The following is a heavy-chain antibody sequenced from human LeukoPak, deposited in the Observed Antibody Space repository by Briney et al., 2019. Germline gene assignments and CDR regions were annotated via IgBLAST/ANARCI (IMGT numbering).Heavy chain of an antibody. CDR1: GASISSSDW. CDR2: IYYTGSR. D-gene: IGHD2-8*02. V-gene: IGHV4-4*02. CDR3: ARAVHPQRVPVKDAYGLDV. Sequence: SETLSLTCVVSGASISSSDWWSWVRQSPGKGLEWIGEIYYTGSRNYNPSLKSRVAMSVDTSKNQFSLELTSVTAADSAEYYCARAVHPQRVPVKDAYGLDVWGQGTTVTVSS. J-gene: IGHJ6*02.